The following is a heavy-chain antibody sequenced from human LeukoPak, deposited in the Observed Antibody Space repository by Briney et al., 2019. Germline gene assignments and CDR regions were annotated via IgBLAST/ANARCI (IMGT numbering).Heavy chain of an antibody. J-gene: IGHJ4*02. CDR3: ARAVAGPSHLDY. CDR2: IHSDGSTT. D-gene: IGHD6-19*01. CDR1: GFTFSSYW. V-gene: IGHV3-74*01. Sequence: GGSLRLSCAASGFTFSSYWMHWVRRAPGKGLVWVARIHSDGSTTTYADSVKGRFTISRDNAKNTLYLQMNSLRAEDTAVFYCARAVAGPSHLDYWGQGTLVTVSS.